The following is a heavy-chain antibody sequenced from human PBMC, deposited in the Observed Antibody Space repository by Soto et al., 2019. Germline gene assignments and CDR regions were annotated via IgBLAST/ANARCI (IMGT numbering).Heavy chain of an antibody. CDR3: ARDGLEGDSLPA. Sequence: SETLSLTCTVSGGSISSYYWSWIRQPPGKGLEWIGYIYYSGSTNYNPSLKSRVTISVDTSKNQFSLKLSPVTAADTAVSYCARDGLEGDSLPAWGQGTLVTVSS. J-gene: IGHJ5*02. CDR1: GGSISSYY. D-gene: IGHD2-21*02. CDR2: IYYSGST. V-gene: IGHV4-59*01.